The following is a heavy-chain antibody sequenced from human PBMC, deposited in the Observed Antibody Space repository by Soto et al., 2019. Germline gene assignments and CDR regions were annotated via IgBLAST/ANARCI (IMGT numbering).Heavy chain of an antibody. CDR1: GFTFSSYA. D-gene: IGHD3-16*01. Sequence: PGGSLRLSCAASGFTFSSYAMSWVRQAPGKGLEWVSAISGSGGSTYYADSVKGRFTISRDNSKNTLYLQMNSLRAEDTAVYYCETLSSGVYDNYYYYGMAVWGQRNTVTVT. V-gene: IGHV3-23*01. J-gene: IGHJ6*01. CDR2: ISGSGGST. CDR3: ETLSSGVYDNYYYYGMAV.